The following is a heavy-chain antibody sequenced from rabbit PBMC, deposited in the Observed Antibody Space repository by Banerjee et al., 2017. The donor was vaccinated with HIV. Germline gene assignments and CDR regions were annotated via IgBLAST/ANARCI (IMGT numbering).Heavy chain of an antibody. CDR2: INTISGDT. Sequence: QEQLEESGGDLVKPEGSLTLTCTASGFSFNNRYVMCWVRQAPGKGLEWIACINTISGDTVYATWAKGRFTISKASWTTVTLQMTSLTAADTASYFCVRRISDAYDLWGPGTLVTVS. V-gene: IGHV1S45*01. CDR3: VRRISDAYDL. D-gene: IGHD6-1*01. CDR1: GFSFNNRYV. J-gene: IGHJ4*01.